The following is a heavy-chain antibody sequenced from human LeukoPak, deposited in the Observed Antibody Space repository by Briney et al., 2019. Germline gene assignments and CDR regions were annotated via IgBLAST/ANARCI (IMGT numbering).Heavy chain of an antibody. J-gene: IGHJ5*02. CDR3: ARGLYYYGSGGHNWFDP. CDR2: IRAYNGNT. CDR1: AYTFTSYD. V-gene: IGHV1-18*01. D-gene: IGHD3-10*01. Sequence: ASAKVSCKPSAYTFTSYDISWVRQAPGQGLEWKGWIRAYNGNTNYAQKLQGRATMTTDTSTSTAYMELTSLRSDDTAVYYCARGLYYYGSGGHNWFDPWGQGTLVTVSS.